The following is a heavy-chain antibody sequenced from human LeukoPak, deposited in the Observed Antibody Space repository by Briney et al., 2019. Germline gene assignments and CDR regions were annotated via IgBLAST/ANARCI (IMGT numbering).Heavy chain of an antibody. CDR1: GFTFSSYA. D-gene: IGHD5-12*01. J-gene: IGHJ4*02. Sequence: GGSLRLSCAASGFTFSSYAMSWVRQPPGKGLEWGSGISGSGGSTNYADSVKGRFTISRDNSKNTPYLQMNSLRAEDTAVYYCAKGALTVATPFDYWGQGTLVAASS. CDR3: AKGALTVATPFDY. V-gene: IGHV3-23*01. CDR2: ISGSGGST.